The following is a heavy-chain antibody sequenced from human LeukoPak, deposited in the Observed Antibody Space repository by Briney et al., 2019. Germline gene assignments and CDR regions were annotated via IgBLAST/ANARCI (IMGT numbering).Heavy chain of an antibody. Sequence: GRSLRLSCAASGFSFHYYAMHWVRQAPGKGLEWVAVISYDGTNEYYADSVKGRLTISRDNSKNTLYMQMNSLRPEDTAVYYCVRPIDNGSGSYYFPYWGQGTLVTVSS. CDR3: VRPIDNGSGSYYFPY. V-gene: IGHV3-30-3*01. CDR1: GFSFHYYA. CDR2: ISYDGTNE. J-gene: IGHJ4*02. D-gene: IGHD3-10*01.